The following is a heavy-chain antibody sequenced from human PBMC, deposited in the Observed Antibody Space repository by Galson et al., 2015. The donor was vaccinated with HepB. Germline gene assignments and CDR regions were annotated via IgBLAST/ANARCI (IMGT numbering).Heavy chain of an antibody. V-gene: IGHV3-30*04. Sequence: SLRLSCAASGLTFSSYAMHWVRQAPGEGLEWVAVISSDGTNKYSADSVKGRFTISRDNSRNTLYLQMDSPSVEDTAVYFCAKGVTGSCYSAVDHWGQGALVTVSS. CDR2: ISSDGTNK. CDR1: GLTFSSYA. CDR3: AKGVTGSCYSAVDH. D-gene: IGHD2-15*01. J-gene: IGHJ4*02.